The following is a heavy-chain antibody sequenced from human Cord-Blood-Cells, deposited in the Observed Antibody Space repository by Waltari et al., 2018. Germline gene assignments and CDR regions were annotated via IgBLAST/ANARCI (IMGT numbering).Heavy chain of an antibody. Sequence: QVQLQESGPGLVKPSETLSLTCTVSGGSISSYYWSWIRQPPGKGLEWIGYIYYSGSTNYNPSLKSRVTISVDTSKNQFSLKLSSVTAADTAVYYCARNDYGDYVGYFDLWGRGTLVTVSS. D-gene: IGHD4-17*01. CDR2: IYYSGST. CDR1: GGSISSYY. V-gene: IGHV4-59*01. J-gene: IGHJ2*01. CDR3: ARNDYGDYVGYFDL.